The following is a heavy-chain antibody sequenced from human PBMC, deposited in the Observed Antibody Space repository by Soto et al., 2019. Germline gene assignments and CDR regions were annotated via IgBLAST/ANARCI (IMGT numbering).Heavy chain of an antibody. J-gene: IGHJ3*02. CDR3: ARDGGARVRDAFDI. D-gene: IGHD2-15*01. V-gene: IGHV3-30-3*01. CDR2: ISYDGSNK. Sequence: QVQLVESGGGVVQPGRSLRLSCAASGFTFSSYAMHWVRQAPGKGLEWVAVISYDGSNKYYADSVKGRFTISRDNSKNTLYLQMNSLRAEDTAVYYCARDGGARVRDAFDIWGQGTMVTVSS. CDR1: GFTFSSYA.